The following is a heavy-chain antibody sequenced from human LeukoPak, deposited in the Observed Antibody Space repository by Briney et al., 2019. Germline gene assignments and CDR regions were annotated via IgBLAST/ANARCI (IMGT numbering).Heavy chain of an antibody. D-gene: IGHD3-3*01. J-gene: IGHJ6*02. V-gene: IGHV1-3*01. CDR3: ARARPYYDFWSGYYWDYYYYYGMDV. CDR1: GYTFTSYA. CDR2: INAGNGNT. Sequence: GASVKVSCKASGYTFTSYAMHWVRQAPGQRLEWMGWINAGNGNTKYSQKFQGRVTMTRNTSISTAYMELSSLRSEDTAVYYCARARPYYDFWSGYYWDYYYYYGMDVWGQGTTVTVSS.